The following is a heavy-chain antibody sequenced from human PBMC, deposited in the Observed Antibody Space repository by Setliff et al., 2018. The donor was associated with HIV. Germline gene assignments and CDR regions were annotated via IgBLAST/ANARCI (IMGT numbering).Heavy chain of an antibody. J-gene: IGHJ4*02. Sequence: GGSLRLSCAASGFTFDNVDMNWVRPAPGKGPEWVSSISKNSFSIYYTDSVKGRFTVPRDNSRDTSKNQFSLELTSLTAADTAVYYCATRPRIAARPFDYWGQGMLVTVSS. V-gene: IGHV3-23*01. CDR1: GFTFDNVD. D-gene: IGHD6-6*01. CDR2: ISKNSFSI. CDR3: ATRPRIAARPFDY.